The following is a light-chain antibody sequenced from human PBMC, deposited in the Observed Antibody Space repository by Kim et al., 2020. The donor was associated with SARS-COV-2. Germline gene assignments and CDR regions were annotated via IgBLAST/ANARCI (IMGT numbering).Light chain of an antibody. Sequence: PGERATLSCRASQSVSSYLAWYQQKPGQAPRLLIYDASNRTTGIPARFSGSGSGTDFTLTISSLEPEDFAVYYCQQRSNWPPITFGQGTRLEIK. J-gene: IGKJ5*01. V-gene: IGKV3-11*01. CDR1: QSVSSY. CDR2: DAS. CDR3: QQRSNWPPIT.